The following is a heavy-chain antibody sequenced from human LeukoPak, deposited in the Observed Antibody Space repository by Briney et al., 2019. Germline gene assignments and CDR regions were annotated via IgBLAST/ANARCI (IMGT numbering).Heavy chain of an antibody. CDR1: GGSISSYY. Sequence: SETLSLTCTVSGGSISSYYWSWIRQPPGKGLEWIGYIYYSGSTNYNPSLKSRVTISVDTSKNQFSLKLSSVTAADTAVYYCARASVVTPGVSWFDPSGQGTL. J-gene: IGHJ5*02. CDR3: ARASVVTPGVSWFDP. CDR2: IYYSGST. V-gene: IGHV4-59*01. D-gene: IGHD4-23*01.